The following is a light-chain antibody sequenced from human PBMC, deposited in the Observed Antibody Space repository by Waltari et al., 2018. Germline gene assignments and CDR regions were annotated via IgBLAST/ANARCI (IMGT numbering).Light chain of an antibody. V-gene: IGKV3D-20*01. Sequence: EIVFTQSPGTPALSPGERATLSCGASQSISKYLAWYQQKPGQPPRLRVYDASSRATGIPDRLSGSGSGTDLSLIISRLEHEDFAVYYCQKYGTLPATFGQGTKVEIK. CDR2: DAS. CDR1: QSISKY. CDR3: QKYGTLPAT. J-gene: IGKJ1*01.